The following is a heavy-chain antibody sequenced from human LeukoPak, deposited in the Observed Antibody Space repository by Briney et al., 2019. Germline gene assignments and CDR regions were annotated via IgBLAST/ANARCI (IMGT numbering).Heavy chain of an antibody. CDR1: GYTFTIYA. V-gene: IGHV1-3*01. D-gene: IGHD1-26*01. J-gene: IGHJ4*02. CDR3: ARDPWELLSRFYFDY. Sequence: ASVTVSCTASGYTFTIYAMHWVRQAPGQRLEWMGWINAGNGNTKYSQKFQGRVTITRDTSASTAYMELSSLRSEDTAVYYCARDPWELLSRFYFDYWGQGTLVTVSS. CDR2: INAGNGNT.